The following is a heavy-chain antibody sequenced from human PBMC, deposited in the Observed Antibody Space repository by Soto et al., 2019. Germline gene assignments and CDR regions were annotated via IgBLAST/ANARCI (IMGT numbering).Heavy chain of an antibody. J-gene: IGHJ4*02. CDR3: ARARFCTRTSCYPYFDF. CDR2: IYNNGRT. V-gene: IGHV4-59*01. CDR1: GGSISSSS. D-gene: IGHD2-2*01. Sequence: SETLSLTCTVSGGSISSSSWSWIRQPPGRGLEWIGYIYNNGRTDYNPSLKSRVTISVDTSKNHFSLKLSSVTPADTAVYYWARARFCTRTSCYPYFDFWGQGTLGTVSS.